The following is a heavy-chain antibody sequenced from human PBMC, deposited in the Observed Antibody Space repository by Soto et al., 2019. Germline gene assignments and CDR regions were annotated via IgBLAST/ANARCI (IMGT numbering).Heavy chain of an antibody. CDR2: ISSGSSYI. CDR1: GFNFSNFY. V-gene: IGHV3-21*01. Sequence: EVQLVESGGGLVRPGGSLRLSCAASGFNFSNFYMNWVRQAPGKGLAWVSSISSGSSYIYYADSVKGRFTVTRDNAKNSLYLQMNSLRVEDTALYYCVRERRSYINYREINWFDPWGQGTLVTVSS. D-gene: IGHD4-4*01. CDR3: VRERRSYINYREINWFDP. J-gene: IGHJ5*02.